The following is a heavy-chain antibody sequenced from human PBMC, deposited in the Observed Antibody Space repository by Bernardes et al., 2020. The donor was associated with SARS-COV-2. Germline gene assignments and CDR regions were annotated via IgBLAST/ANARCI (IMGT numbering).Heavy chain of an antibody. V-gene: IGHV3-30*03. D-gene: IGHD1-7*01. J-gene: IGHJ4*02. CDR3: TRGLELELITWFDY. Sequence: GGSLRLSCVASGFSFSSFGMHWVRQAPGKGLEWVAVIAYDGSRKYYADSVKGRFTISRDNSKKTLFLEMDSLRPEDTAVYYCTRGLELELITWFDYWGQGTLVTVSS. CDR2: IAYDGSRK. CDR1: GFSFSSFG.